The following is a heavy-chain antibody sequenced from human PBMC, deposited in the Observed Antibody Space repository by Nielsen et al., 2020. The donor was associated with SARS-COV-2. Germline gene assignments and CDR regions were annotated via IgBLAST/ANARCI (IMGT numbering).Heavy chain of an antibody. CDR1: GYTFTGYY. J-gene: IGHJ4*02. CDR2: IITYNGNT. V-gene: IGHV1/OR15-2*02. CDR3: ARARDNWGRFFDY. Sequence: ASVKVSCKASGYTFTGYYMHWVRQAPGQGLEWMGWIITYNGNTNYPQKLQGRVTMTTDTSTSTAYMELRSLRSDDTAVYYCARARDNWGRFFDYWGQGTLVTVSS. D-gene: IGHD7-27*01.